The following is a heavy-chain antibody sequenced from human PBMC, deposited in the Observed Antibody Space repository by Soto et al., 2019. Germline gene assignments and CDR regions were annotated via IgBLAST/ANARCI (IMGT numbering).Heavy chain of an antibody. CDR1: GFTFSSYA. V-gene: IGHV3-23*01. D-gene: IGHD5-12*01. J-gene: IGHJ4*02. CDR2: ISGSGGST. CDR3: AKQRVDILATGADY. Sequence: GGSLRLSCAASGFTFSSYAMSWVRQAPGKGLEWVSAISGSGGSTYYADSVKGRFTISRDNSKNTLYLQMNSLRAEDTAVYYCAKQRVDILATGADYWGQGTLVTVSS.